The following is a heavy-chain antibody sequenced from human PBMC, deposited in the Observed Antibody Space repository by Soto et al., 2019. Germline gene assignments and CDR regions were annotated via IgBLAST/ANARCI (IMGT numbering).Heavy chain of an antibody. D-gene: IGHD2-21*01. CDR1: GFDFTTYT. CDR3: ARSPRSESLVVVVRTFDY. J-gene: IGHJ4*02. Sequence: VQLEESGGDLVKPGESLRLSCAASGFDFTTYTMNWVRQAPGKGLEWVSSISRTSNYIYYANSLKGRFSISRDNAGNSLFLHMSGLTVDDTAVYYCARSPRSESLVVVVRTFDYWGQGTVVTVSS. V-gene: IGHV3-21*02. CDR2: ISRTSNYI.